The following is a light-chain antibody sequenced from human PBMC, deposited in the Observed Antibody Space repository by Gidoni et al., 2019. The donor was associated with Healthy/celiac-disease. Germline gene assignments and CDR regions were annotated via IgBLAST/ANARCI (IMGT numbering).Light chain of an antibody. J-gene: IGKJ4*01. Sequence: EIVLTQSPATLSLSPGERATLSCRASQSVSSYLAWYQQKPGQAPRLLIYDASNRATGIPARFSGSGSGTDFTLTINSLEPEDSAVYYCQQRSKWPLTFGGGTKVEIK. CDR1: QSVSSY. V-gene: IGKV3-11*01. CDR3: QQRSKWPLT. CDR2: DAS.